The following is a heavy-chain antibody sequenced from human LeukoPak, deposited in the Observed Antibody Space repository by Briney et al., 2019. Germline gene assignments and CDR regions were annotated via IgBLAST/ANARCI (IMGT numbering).Heavy chain of an antibody. J-gene: IGHJ6*03. CDR3: ARGYSSSSSSYYYYYYMDV. CDR1: DGSIRSYY. V-gene: IGHV4-59*01. D-gene: IGHD6-6*01. Sequence: SETLSFTCTVSDGSIRSYYWSWIRQPPGKGLEWIGYIYYSGSTNYNPSLKSRVTISVDTSKNQFSLKLSSVTTADTAVYYCARGYSSSSSSYYYYYYMDVWGKGTTVTVSS. CDR2: IYYSGST.